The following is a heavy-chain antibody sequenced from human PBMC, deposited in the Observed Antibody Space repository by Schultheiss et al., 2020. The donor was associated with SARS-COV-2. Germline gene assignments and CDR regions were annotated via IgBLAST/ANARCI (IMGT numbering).Heavy chain of an antibody. CDR1: GFTFSNYA. V-gene: IGHV3-30*07. D-gene: IGHD3-10*01. CDR2: ISYDGSNK. J-gene: IGHJ4*02. CDR3: ARDWVTMLRGVIGL. Sequence: GGSLRLSCAASGFTFSNYAMHWVRQGPGKGLDWVAVISYDGSNKYYADSVKGRFTISRDNAKNSLYLQMNSLRAEDTAVYYCARDWVTMLRGVIGLWGQGTLVTVSS.